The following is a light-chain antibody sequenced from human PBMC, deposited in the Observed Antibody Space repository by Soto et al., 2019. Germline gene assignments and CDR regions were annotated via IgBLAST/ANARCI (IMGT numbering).Light chain of an antibody. CDR2: GAS. CDR3: QQYNNPALT. CDR1: QSVSSN. V-gene: IGKV3D-15*01. J-gene: IGKJ4*01. Sequence: EIVMTQSPATLSVSPGERDTLSCRASQSVSSNLAWYQQKPGQAPRLLIYGASIRATGIPTRFSGSGSGTEFTLTISSLQSEDFAVYYCQQYNNPALTFGGGTKVEIK.